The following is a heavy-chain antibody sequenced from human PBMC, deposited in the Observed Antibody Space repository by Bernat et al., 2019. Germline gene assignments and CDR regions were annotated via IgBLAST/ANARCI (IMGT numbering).Heavy chain of an antibody. Sequence: EVQLVESGGGLVQPGGSLRLSCAASGFTFSSYSMNWVRQAPGKGLEWVSYISSSSSTIYYADSVKGRFTISRDNSKNSLYLQMNSLRAEDTAVYYCAGVREQQLEPQLGGYYYYYGMDVWGRGTTVTVSS. J-gene: IGHJ6*02. CDR1: GFTFSSYS. CDR3: AGVREQQLEPQLGGYYYYYGMDV. CDR2: ISSSSSTI. D-gene: IGHD6-13*01. V-gene: IGHV3-48*01.